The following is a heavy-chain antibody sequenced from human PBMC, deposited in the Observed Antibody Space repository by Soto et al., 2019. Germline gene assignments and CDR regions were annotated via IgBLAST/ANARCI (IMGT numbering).Heavy chain of an antibody. CDR2: IYPGDSDA. CDR3: ARARVSTPRLEDPFDI. CDR1: GYSFSTHL. Sequence: GESLKISCKGSGYSFSTHLLAWVRQMAGKGVEYVGIIYPGDSDARYSPSFQGQVTLSADKSISTAYLQWTSLKASDTAIYFCARARVSTPRLEDPFDIWGQGTMVTVSS. J-gene: IGHJ3*02. V-gene: IGHV5-51*01. D-gene: IGHD5-12*01.